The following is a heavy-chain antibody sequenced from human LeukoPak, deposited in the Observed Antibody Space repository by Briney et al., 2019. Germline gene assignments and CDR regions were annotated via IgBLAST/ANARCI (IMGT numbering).Heavy chain of an antibody. CDR3: GRGHWGLDY. Sequence: GGSLRLSCAASGFTFSDAYMTWIRQAPGKGLEWVSYITNSGNSGYNADSVKGRFTTSRDNAKSALCLQMNSVRAEDTAVYYCGRGHWGLDYWGQGAQATVSS. V-gene: IGHV3-11*04. J-gene: IGHJ4*02. D-gene: IGHD7-27*01. CDR1: GFTFSDAY. CDR2: ITNSGNSG.